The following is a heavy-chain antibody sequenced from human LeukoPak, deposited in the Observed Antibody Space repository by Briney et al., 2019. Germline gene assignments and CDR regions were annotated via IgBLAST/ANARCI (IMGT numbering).Heavy chain of an antibody. V-gene: IGHV3-53*01. CDR2: IYSGGST. D-gene: IGHD2-21*02. CDR1: AFTFSSYA. J-gene: IGHJ3*02. CDR3: ARMVVTGAFDI. Sequence: GGSLRLSCAASAFTFSSYAMSWVRQAPGKGLEWVSVIYSGGSTYYADSVKGRFTISRDNSKNTLYLQMNSLRAEDTAVYYCARMVVTGAFDIWGQGTMVTVSS.